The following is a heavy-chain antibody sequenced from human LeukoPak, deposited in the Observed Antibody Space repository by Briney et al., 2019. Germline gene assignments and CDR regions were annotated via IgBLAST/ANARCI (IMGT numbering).Heavy chain of an antibody. V-gene: IGHV3-11*01. CDR1: GFILSDCA. D-gene: IGHD4-11*01. J-gene: IGHJ4*02. Sequence: GGSLRLSCAASGFILSDCAMSWVRQAPGKGLEWVSFISGSADSKFYADSVKGRFAISRDNAKNSFYLQMNSLRAEDTAVYYCARRTYSNYFFDYWGQGTLVTVSS. CDR2: ISGSADSK. CDR3: ARRTYSNYFFDY.